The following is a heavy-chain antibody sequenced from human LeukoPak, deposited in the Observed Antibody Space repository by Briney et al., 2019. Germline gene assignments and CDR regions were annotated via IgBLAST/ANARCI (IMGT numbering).Heavy chain of an antibody. D-gene: IGHD6-6*01. Sequence: APVKVSCKASGYTFTGYYMHWVRQAPGQGLEWMEWINPNSGGTNYAQKLQGRVTMTTDTSTSTAYMELRSLRSDDTAVYYCARGGAARPNNWFDPWGQGTLVTVSS. V-gene: IGHV1-2*02. CDR2: INPNSGGT. CDR1: GYTFTGYY. CDR3: ARGGAARPNNWFDP. J-gene: IGHJ5*02.